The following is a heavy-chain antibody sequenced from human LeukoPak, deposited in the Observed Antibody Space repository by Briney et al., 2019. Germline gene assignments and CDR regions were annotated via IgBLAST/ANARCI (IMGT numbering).Heavy chain of an antibody. CDR2: IYTSGST. CDR1: GRSMSSYY. D-gene: IGHD2-2*03. J-gene: IGHJ5*02. V-gene: IGHV4-4*07. CDR3: ARVSVGYGNWFDP. Sequence: SETLSLTCTVSGRSMSSYYWTWIRQPAGKGLEWIGRIYTSGSTNYNPSLKSRVTMSVDTSKNQFSLKLSSVTAADTAVYYCARVSVGYGNWFDPWGQGTLVTVSS.